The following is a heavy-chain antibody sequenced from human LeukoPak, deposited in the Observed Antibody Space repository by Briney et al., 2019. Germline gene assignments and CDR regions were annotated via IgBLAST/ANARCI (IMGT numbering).Heavy chain of an antibody. CDR1: GGSFSGYY. Sequence: SETLSLTCAVYGGSFSGYYWSWIRQPPGKGLEWIGEINHSVSTNYNPSLKSRVTISVDTSKNQFSLKLSSVTAADTAVYYCATDGMVRGPDAWFDSWGQGTLVTVSS. D-gene: IGHD3-10*01. CDR2: INHSVST. V-gene: IGHV4-34*01. CDR3: ATDGMVRGPDAWFDS. J-gene: IGHJ5*01.